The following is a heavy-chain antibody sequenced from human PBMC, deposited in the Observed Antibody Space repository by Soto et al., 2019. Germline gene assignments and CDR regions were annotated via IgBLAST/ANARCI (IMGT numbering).Heavy chain of an antibody. D-gene: IGHD6-19*01. CDR3: ARDTDSGWFDY. CDR1: GGSISSGGYY. Sequence: NPSETLSLTCTVSGGSISSGGYYWSWIRQHPGKGLEWIGYIYYSGSTYYNPSLKSRVTISVDTSKNQFSLKLSSVTAADTAVYYCARDTDSGWFDYWGQGTLVTVSS. J-gene: IGHJ5*01. CDR2: IYYSGST. V-gene: IGHV4-31*03.